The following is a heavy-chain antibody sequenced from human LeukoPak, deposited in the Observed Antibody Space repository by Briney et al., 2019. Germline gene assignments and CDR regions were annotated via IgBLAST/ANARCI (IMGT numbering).Heavy chain of an antibody. V-gene: IGHV4-38-2*02. CDR3: ARDRSSYGTLDYYYYMDV. CDR1: GYSISSGYY. Sequence: SETLSLACTVSGYSISSGYYWGWIRQPPGKGLEWIGSIYHSGSTYYNPSLKSRVTISVDTSKNQFSLKLSSVTAADTAVYYCARDRSSYGTLDYYYYMDVWGKGTTVTVSS. CDR2: IYHSGST. D-gene: IGHD1-26*01. J-gene: IGHJ6*03.